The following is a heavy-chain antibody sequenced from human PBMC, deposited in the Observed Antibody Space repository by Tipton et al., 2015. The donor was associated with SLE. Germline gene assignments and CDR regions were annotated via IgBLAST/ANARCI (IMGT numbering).Heavy chain of an antibody. J-gene: IGHJ5*02. V-gene: IGHV4-59*01. CDR2: IYYSGST. CDR3: ARDYGPGNWFDP. D-gene: IGHD4-17*01. Sequence: GLVKPSETLSLTCTVSGGSISSYYWSWIRQPPGKGLEWIGYIYYSGSTNYNPSLKSRVTISVDTSKNQFSLKLSSVTAADTAVYYCARDYGPGNWFDPWGQGTLVTVSP. CDR1: GGSISSYY.